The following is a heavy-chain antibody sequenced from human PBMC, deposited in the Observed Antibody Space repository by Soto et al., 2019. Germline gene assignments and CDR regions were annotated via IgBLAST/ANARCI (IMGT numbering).Heavy chain of an antibody. J-gene: IGHJ4*02. D-gene: IGHD6-6*01. V-gene: IGHV1-2*02. CDR2: INPNSGGT. Sequence: QVQLVQSGAEVKKPGASVKVSCKASGYTFTGYYMHWVRQAPGQGPEWMGWINPNSGGTTYAQKFQGRVTVTRDTSISTAYMELSSRSSDDTAVYYCARGGSSSLDYWGQGTLVTVSS. CDR1: GYTFTGYY. CDR3: ARGGSSSLDY.